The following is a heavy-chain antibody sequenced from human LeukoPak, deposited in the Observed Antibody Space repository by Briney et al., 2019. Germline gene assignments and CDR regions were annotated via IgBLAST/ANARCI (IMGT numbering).Heavy chain of an antibody. V-gene: IGHV1-2*02. J-gene: IGHJ3*02. CDR1: GYTFTGYY. CDR3: ARGSLTLVVPGDAFDI. D-gene: IGHD6-13*01. CDR2: INPNSGGT. Sequence: ASVKVSCKASGYTFTGYYMHWVRQAHGQGLEWMGWINPNSGGTNYAQKSQGRVTMTRDTSISTAYMELSRLRSDGTAVYYCARGSLTLVVPGDAFDIWGQGTMVTVSS.